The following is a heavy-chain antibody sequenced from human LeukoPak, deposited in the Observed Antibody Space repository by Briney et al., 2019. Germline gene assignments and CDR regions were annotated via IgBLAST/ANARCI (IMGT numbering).Heavy chain of an antibody. CDR1: GFTFSSFA. Sequence: GGSLRLSCAASGFTFSSFAMSWVRQAPGKGLEWVSAISGSGAGTYDADSVKGRFIISRDNSKNTLYLQMNSLRAEDTAVYYCAKDHHDYESSGHYYFDYWGQGTLVTVSS. D-gene: IGHD3-22*01. CDR3: AKDHHDYESSGHYYFDY. CDR2: ISGSGAGT. V-gene: IGHV3-23*01. J-gene: IGHJ4*02.